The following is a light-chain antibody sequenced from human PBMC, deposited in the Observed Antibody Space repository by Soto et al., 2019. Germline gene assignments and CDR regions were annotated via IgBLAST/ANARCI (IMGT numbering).Light chain of an antibody. CDR2: GAS. CDR1: QSVSNN. J-gene: IGKJ5*01. V-gene: IGKV3-15*01. CDR3: QQYNTWPPIT. Sequence: EIVLTQSPGTLSLSPGERATLSCRASQSVSNNYLAWYQQKPGQAPRLLIYGASTRATGLPARFSGSGSGTDFTLTISSLQSEDFAVYYCQQYNTWPPITFGQGTRLEIK.